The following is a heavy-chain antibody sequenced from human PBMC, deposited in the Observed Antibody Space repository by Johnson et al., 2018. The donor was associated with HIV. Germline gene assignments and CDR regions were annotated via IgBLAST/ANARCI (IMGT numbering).Heavy chain of an antibody. CDR3: ARRSSGWYGAFDI. D-gene: IGHD6-19*01. Sequence: VQLVESGGGLVQPGRSLRLSCAASGFTFDDYAMHWVRQAPGKGLEWVSGISWNSGSIGYADSVKGRFTISRDNAKNSLDLQMNSLRAEDTALYYCARRSSGWYGAFDIWGQGTMVTVSS. CDR2: ISWNSGSI. J-gene: IGHJ3*02. CDR1: GFTFDDYA. V-gene: IGHV3-9*01.